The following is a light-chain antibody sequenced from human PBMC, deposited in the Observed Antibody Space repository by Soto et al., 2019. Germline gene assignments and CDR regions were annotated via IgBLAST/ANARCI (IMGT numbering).Light chain of an antibody. CDR1: SSDVGGYNY. V-gene: IGLV2-14*01. CDR3: SSHTSSSRV. CDR2: DVS. J-gene: IGLJ2*01. Sequence: QSVLTQPASVSGSPGQSITISCTGTSSDVGGYNYVSWYQQHPGKAPKLMIYDVSNRPSGVSNRFSGSKSGNTASLTISGLQAEDEADYYCSSHTSSSRVFGGGTKLTVL.